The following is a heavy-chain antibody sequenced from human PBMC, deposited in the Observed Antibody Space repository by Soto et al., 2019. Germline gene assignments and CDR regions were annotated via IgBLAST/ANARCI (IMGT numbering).Heavy chain of an antibody. CDR3: ARKDKSGYFNWFDP. Sequence: GESLKISGEASGYTFANYWIGWVRQMPGKGLEWMGIIFPSDSDTRYSPSFQGQVTISADRSTSTVFLQWASLKASDTAVYFCARKDKSGYFNWFDPWGQGNLVTVSS. J-gene: IGHJ5*02. V-gene: IGHV5-51*01. CDR2: IFPSDSDT. D-gene: IGHD5-12*01. CDR1: GYTFANYW.